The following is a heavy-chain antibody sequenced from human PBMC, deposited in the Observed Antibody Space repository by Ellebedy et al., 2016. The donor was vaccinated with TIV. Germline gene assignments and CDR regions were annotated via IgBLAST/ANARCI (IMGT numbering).Heavy chain of an antibody. CDR3: ARQGYSSSWLRAFDY. CDR1: GYSFTSYW. D-gene: IGHD6-13*01. J-gene: IGHJ4*02. V-gene: IGHV5-51*01. CDR2: IYPGDSDT. Sequence: GESLKISCKGSGYSFTSYWIGWVRQMPGKGLEWMGIIYPGDSDTRYSPSFQGQVTISADKSISTAYLQWSSLKASDTAMYYCARQGYSSSWLRAFDYWGQGTLVTVSS.